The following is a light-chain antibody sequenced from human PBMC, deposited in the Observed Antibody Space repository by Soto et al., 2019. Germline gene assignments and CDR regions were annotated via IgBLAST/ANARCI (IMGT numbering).Light chain of an antibody. CDR3: QQRDNWPWT. V-gene: IGKV3-11*01. CDR2: DTS. CDR1: HSVSSY. Sequence: EIALTQSPATLSLSPGERATLSCRASHSVSSYLAWYQQKPGRAPRLLIYDTSKRATVIPARFSVSGSGTDFTLTISSLEPEDVPVYYCQQRDNWPWTFGGGTKVEIK. J-gene: IGKJ4*01.